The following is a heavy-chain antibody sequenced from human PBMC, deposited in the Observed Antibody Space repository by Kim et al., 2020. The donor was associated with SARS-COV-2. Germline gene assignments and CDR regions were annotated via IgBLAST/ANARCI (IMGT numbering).Heavy chain of an antibody. CDR3: ARSVIPFGGVIYGMDV. CDR2: IWFDGSNK. D-gene: IGHD3-16*01. Sequence: GGSLRLSCAASGFTFSSYGMHWVRQAPGKGLEWVAVIWFDGSNKYYVDSVKGRFTISRDNSKNTLYLEMNSLRAEDTAVYYCARSVIPFGGVIYGMDVWGQGTTVTVSS. V-gene: IGHV3-33*01. CDR1: GFTFSSYG. J-gene: IGHJ6*02.